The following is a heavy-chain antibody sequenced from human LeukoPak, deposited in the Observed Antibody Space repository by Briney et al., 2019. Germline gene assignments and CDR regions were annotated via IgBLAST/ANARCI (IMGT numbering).Heavy chain of an antibody. CDR3: ARRPPITMVRGVTGWFDP. CDR1: GGSFSGYY. CDR2: INHSGST. V-gene: IGHV4-34*01. J-gene: IGHJ5*02. D-gene: IGHD3-10*01. Sequence: TSETLSLTCAVYGGSFSGYYWSWIRQPPGKGLEWIGEINHSGSTNYNPSLKSRVTISVDTSKNQFSLKLSSVTAADTAVYYCARRPPITMVRGVTGWFDPWGQGTLVTVSS.